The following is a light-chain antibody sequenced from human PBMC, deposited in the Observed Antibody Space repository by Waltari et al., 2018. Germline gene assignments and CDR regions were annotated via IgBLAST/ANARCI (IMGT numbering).Light chain of an antibody. CDR2: GAS. CDR1: QSVSSSY. Sequence: IVLTQSPGTLSLSPGERAPLSCRASQSVSSSYLAWYQQKPGQAPRVLIHGASNRATGIPDRFSGSGSGTDFTLTISILEPEDFAVYYCQQYGSSPWTFGQGTKVEIK. CDR3: QQYGSSPWT. J-gene: IGKJ1*01. V-gene: IGKV3-20*01.